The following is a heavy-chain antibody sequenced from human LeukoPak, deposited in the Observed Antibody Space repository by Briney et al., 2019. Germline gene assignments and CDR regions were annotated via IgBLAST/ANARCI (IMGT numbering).Heavy chain of an antibody. CDR1: GGSISSGGYY. J-gene: IGHJ4*02. Sequence: PSETLSLTCTVSGGSISSGGYYWSWIRQHPGKGLEWIGYIYYSGSTYYNPSLKSRVTISVDTSKNQFSLKLSSVTAADTAVYYCARWYYDISTGPDYWGQGTLVTVSS. CDR2: IYYSGST. D-gene: IGHD3-9*01. V-gene: IGHV4-31*03. CDR3: ARWYYDISTGPDY.